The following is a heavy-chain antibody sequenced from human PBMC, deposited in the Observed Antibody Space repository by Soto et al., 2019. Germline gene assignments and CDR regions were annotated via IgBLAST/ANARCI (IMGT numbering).Heavy chain of an antibody. D-gene: IGHD3-22*01. V-gene: IGHV1-18*01. CDR3: ARDMGGYYFEPNDY. CDR1: GYTFTSYG. J-gene: IGHJ4*02. Sequence: ASVKVSCKTSGYTFTSYGISWVRQAPGQGLEWMGWITANNVNTNYAQKFQGRVTMTTDTSTATAYMELRSLRSDDTAVYYCARDMGGYYFEPNDYWGQGPLVTVPP. CDR2: ITANNVNT.